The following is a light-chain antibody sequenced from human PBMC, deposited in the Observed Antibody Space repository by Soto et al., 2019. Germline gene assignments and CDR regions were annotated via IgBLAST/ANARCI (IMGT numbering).Light chain of an antibody. V-gene: IGKV3-11*01. CDR2: DAS. Sequence: EIVLTQSPATLSLSPGERATLSCRASQSIGYYLAWYQEKPGQAPRLLIYDASIRATGIPARFSGSWSGTDFTLTISSLEPEDFAVYFCQQRSNWPTFGQGTRLEIK. J-gene: IGKJ5*01. CDR1: QSIGYY. CDR3: QQRSNWPT.